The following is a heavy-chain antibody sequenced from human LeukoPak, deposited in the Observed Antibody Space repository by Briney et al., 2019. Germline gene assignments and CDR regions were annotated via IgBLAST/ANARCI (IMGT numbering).Heavy chain of an antibody. CDR1: GGTFSSYT. CDR3: ARGKMVTRGMDV. V-gene: IGHV1-69*02. D-gene: IGHD4-23*01. CDR2: IIPILGIA. J-gene: IGHJ6*02. Sequence: SVKVSCKASGGTFSSYTISWVRQAPGQGLEWMGRIIPILGIANYAQKFQGRVTITADKSTSTAYMELSSLRSEDTAVYYCARGKMVTRGMDVWGQGTTVAVSS.